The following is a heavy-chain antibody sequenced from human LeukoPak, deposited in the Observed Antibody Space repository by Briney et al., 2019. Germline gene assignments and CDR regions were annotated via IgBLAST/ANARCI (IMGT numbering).Heavy chain of an antibody. D-gene: IGHD2/OR15-2a*01. Sequence: PGGSLRLSCAASGFTFSNYWMSWVRQAPGKGLEWVANIKQNGNEIYYVDSVKGRFTISRDSAKNSLYLQMNSLRTEDTAVYYCARDRKDRTTDTTSFDPWGQGTLVTVSS. CDR1: GFTFSNYW. CDR2: IKQNGNEI. V-gene: IGHV3-7*01. J-gene: IGHJ5*02. CDR3: ARDRKDRTTDTTSFDP.